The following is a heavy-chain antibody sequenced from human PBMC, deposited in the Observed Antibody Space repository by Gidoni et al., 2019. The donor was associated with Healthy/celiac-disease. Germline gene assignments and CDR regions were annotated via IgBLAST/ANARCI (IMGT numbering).Heavy chain of an antibody. CDR1: GGSISSYY. V-gene: IGHV4-59*01. D-gene: IGHD6-13*01. J-gene: IGHJ4*02. CDR2: IYYSGST. CDR3: ATSHREQQTYSS. Sequence: QVQLQESGPGLVKPSETLSLTCTVSGGSISSYYWSWIRQPPGKGLEWIGYIYYSGSTNYNPSLKSRVTISVDTSKNQFSLKLSSVTAADTAVYYCATSHREQQTYSSWGQGTLVTVSS.